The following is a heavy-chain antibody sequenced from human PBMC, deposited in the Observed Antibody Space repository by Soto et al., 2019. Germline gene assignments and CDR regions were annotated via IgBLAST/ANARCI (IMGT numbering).Heavy chain of an antibody. D-gene: IGHD1-1*01. CDR3: AKMAAMRPVTTGYYHYLYV. Sequence: VQLVQSGAEVKKPGSSVHVSCQASGDTLRNHTISWVRQATGQGLAWMGRIIPMLGVANYAQKFQGRVTIHADNYTSTPDKEMSSLRSAETAVSYYAKMAAMRPVTTGYYHYLYVCCNRTTVTGSS. CDR2: IIPMLGVA. V-gene: IGHV1-69*02. CDR1: GDTLRNHT. J-gene: IGHJ6*03.